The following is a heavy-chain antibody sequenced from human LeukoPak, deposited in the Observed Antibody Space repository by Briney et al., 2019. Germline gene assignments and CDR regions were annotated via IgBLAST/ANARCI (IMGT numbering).Heavy chain of an antibody. J-gene: IGHJ6*02. CDR2: IYFSGST. V-gene: IGHV4-30-4*01. CDR1: GGSISSGDYY. CDR3: ARSVSTYYDFWSGSPGYYYGMDV. D-gene: IGHD3-3*01. Sequence: SETLFLTCTVSGGSISSGDYYWSWIRQPPGKGLEWIGYIYFSGSTYYNPSLKSRVTKSVGTSKNRFSLKVSSVTAADTAVYYCARSVSTYYDFWSGSPGYYYGMDVWGQGTTVTVSS.